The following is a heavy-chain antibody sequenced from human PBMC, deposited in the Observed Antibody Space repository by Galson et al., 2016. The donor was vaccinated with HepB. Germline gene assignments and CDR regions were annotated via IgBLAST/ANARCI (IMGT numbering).Heavy chain of an antibody. CDR1: GYNFTTTYW. CDR2: IYPGDSDT. CDR3: ARPLQNSYGLDY. J-gene: IGHJ4*02. V-gene: IGHV5-51*01. Sequence: QSGAEVKKPGESLKISCKASGYNFTTTYWITWVRQMLGKVLEWMGMIYPGDSDTRYSPPFQGQVIISVDKSISTAYLQWSSLKASDTAMYYCARPLQNSYGLDYWGQGTLVTVSS. D-gene: IGHD5-18*01.